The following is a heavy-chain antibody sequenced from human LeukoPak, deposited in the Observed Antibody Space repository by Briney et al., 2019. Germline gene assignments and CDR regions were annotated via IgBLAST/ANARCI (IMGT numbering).Heavy chain of an antibody. Sequence: ASVKVSCKASGYTFTGYYMHWVRQAPGQGLEWMGWINPNSGGTNYAQKFQGRVTMTRDMSISTAYMKLSRLRSDDTAVYYCARGFYVWGSYRSPPFDYWGQGTLVTVSS. CDR3: ARGFYVWGSYRSPPFDY. CDR1: GYTFTGYY. CDR2: INPNSGGT. V-gene: IGHV1-2*02. J-gene: IGHJ4*02. D-gene: IGHD3-16*02.